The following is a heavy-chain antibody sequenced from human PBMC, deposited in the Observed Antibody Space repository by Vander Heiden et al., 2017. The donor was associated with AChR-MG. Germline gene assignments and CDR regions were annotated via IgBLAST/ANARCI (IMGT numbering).Heavy chain of an antibody. Sequence: EVQLVESGGGLVQPGGSLRLSCAASGLTFSYYWMTWVRQAPGKGLEWVANIKEDGSEKDYVDSVKGRFTISRDNAKNSLDMQMNSLRAEDTAVYDCARGKVWFDHWGRGTLVTVSS. CDR1: GLTFSYYW. V-gene: IGHV3-7*01. CDR2: IKEDGSEK. J-gene: IGHJ5*02. CDR3: ARGKVWFDH.